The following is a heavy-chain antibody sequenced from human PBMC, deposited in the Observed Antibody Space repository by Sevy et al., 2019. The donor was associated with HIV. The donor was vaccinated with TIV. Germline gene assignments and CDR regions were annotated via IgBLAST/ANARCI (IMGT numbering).Heavy chain of an antibody. CDR3: ARGGGAFDI. CDR2: IYYSGST. CDR1: GGSISSYY. D-gene: IGHD3-16*01. J-gene: IGHJ3*02. V-gene: IGHV4-59*01. Sequence: SETLSLTCTVSGGSISSYYWSWIRQPPGKGLEWIGYIYYSGSTNYNPSLKSRVTISVDTSKNQFSLRLSSVTAADTAVYSCARGGGAFDIWGQGTMVTVSS.